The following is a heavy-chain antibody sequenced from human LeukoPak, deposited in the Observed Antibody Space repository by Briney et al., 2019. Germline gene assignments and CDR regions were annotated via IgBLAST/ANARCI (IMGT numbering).Heavy chain of an antibody. J-gene: IGHJ4*02. CDR3: AKDNLPWRVGAPGY. Sequence: AGGSLRLSCAASGFTVSSNYMSWFRQAPGKGLEWVAVISYDGSNKYYADSVKGRFTISRDNSKNTVYLQMNSLRGEDTAVYYCAKDNLPWRVGAPGYWGQGTLVSVSS. CDR1: GFTVSSNY. D-gene: IGHD1-26*01. CDR2: ISYDGSNK. V-gene: IGHV3-30*18.